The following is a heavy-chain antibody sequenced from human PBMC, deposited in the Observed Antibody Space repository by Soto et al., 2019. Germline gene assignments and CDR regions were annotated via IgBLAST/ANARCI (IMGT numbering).Heavy chain of an antibody. Sequence: PGGSLRLSCAASGFTFSDYYMSWIRQAPGKGLEWVSYISSSGSTIYYADSVKGRFTISRDNAKNSLYLQMNSLRAEDTAVYYCARDLARVVFLEWLPHHYMDVWGKGTTVTGSS. J-gene: IGHJ6*03. CDR1: GFTFSDYY. CDR2: ISSSGSTI. D-gene: IGHD3-3*01. CDR3: ARDLARVVFLEWLPHHYMDV. V-gene: IGHV3-11*01.